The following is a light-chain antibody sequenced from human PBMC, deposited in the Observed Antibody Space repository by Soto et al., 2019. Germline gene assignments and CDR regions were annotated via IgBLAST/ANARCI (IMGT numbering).Light chain of an antibody. CDR1: SSDVGSYNL. Sequence: QSVLTQPASVSASPGQSITIPCTGTSSDVGSYNLVSWFQQHPGKVPKLLIYEGTKRPSGLSDRFSGSKSGTTASLTISGLQAEDEAHYYCYSYAGENLYVFGTGTKVPV. V-gene: IGLV2-23*01. J-gene: IGLJ1*01. CDR2: EGT. CDR3: YSYAGENLYV.